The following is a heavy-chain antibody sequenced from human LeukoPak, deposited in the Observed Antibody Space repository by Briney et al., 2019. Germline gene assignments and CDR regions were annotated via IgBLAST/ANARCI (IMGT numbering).Heavy chain of an antibody. J-gene: IGHJ5*02. Sequence: GASVKVSCKTSGGSFSSYAISWVRQAPGQGLEWMGGIIPIFGTTNYVQKFQGRVTITADESTSTAYMELSSLRSEDTAVYYCARDRRSGLGNWFDPWGQGILVTVSS. CDR1: GGSFSSYA. V-gene: IGHV1-69*13. D-gene: IGHD3-10*01. CDR2: IIPIFGTT. CDR3: ARDRRSGLGNWFDP.